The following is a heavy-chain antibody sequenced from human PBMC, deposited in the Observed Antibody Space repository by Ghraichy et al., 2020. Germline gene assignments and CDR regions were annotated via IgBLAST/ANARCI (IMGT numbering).Heavy chain of an antibody. CDR3: ARHLGGTFRSGYHEYYYYGLDV. Sequence: GGYLRLSCAVSGFTFSRHDMSWVRQAPGKGLEWISYISSSSLTIFYADSVKGRFTISRDNAKNSVYLQMNTLRDEDTAVYYCARHLGGTFRSGYHEYYYYGLDVWGLGTTVTVSS. V-gene: IGHV3-48*02. J-gene: IGHJ6*02. CDR1: GFTFSRHD. D-gene: IGHD3-3*01. CDR2: ISSSSLTI.